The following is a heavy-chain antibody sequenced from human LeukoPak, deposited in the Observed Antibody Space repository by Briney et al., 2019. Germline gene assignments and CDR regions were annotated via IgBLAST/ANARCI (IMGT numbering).Heavy chain of an antibody. V-gene: IGHV1-2*02. CDR3: ARKDGGRDGMDV. D-gene: IGHD2-15*01. Sequence: ASVKVSCRASGYAFTDYYMHWVRQAPGQGLEWMGWLNPNTLVTNYAQHFQGRVSMTWDTSISTGYMDLHSLTSDDTAVYYCARKDGGRDGMDVWGQGTTVTVSS. J-gene: IGHJ6*02. CDR1: GYAFTDYY. CDR2: LNPNTLVT.